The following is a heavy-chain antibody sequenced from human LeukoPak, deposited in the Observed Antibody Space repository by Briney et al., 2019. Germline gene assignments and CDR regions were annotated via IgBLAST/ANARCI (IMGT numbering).Heavy chain of an antibody. CDR3: ARDGRAYYGGDCYSDI. V-gene: IGHV1-46*01. CDR1: GYTFTSYY. D-gene: IGHD2-21*02. CDR2: INPSGGST. J-gene: IGHJ3*02. Sequence: GASVKVSCKASGYTFTSYYMHWVRQAPGQGLEWTGIINPSGGSTSYAQKFQGRVTMTRDTSTSTVYMELSSLRSEDTAVYYCARDGRAYYGGDCYSDIWGQGTMVTVSS.